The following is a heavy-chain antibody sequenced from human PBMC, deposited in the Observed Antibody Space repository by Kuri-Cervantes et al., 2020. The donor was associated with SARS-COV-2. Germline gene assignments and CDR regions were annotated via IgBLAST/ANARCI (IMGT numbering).Heavy chain of an antibody. CDR2: IWYDGSNK. J-gene: IGHJ4*02. D-gene: IGHD2-15*01. CDR3: ARDLTPFGFFDY. Sequence: GESLKISCAASGFTFSSYGMHWVRQAPGKGLEWVAVIWYDGSNKYYADSVKGRFTISRDNSKNTLYLQMNSLRAEDTAVYYCARDLTPFGFFDYWGQGTLVTVSS. CDR1: GFTFSSYG. V-gene: IGHV3-33*01.